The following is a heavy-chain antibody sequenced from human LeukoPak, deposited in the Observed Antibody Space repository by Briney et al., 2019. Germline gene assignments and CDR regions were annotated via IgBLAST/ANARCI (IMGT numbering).Heavy chain of an antibody. J-gene: IGHJ6*02. CDR1: GLTFSGYD. D-gene: IGHD2-2*01. V-gene: IGHV3-30*03. Sequence: GGSLRLSCAASGLTFSGYDMHWVRQAPGKGPEWVAVMSYGGQNERYADSVKGRFTVSRDNAKNSLYLQMNSLRAEDTAVYYCARVLSAAMWGGMDVWGQGTTVTVSS. CDR3: ARVLSAAMWGGMDV. CDR2: MSYGGQNE.